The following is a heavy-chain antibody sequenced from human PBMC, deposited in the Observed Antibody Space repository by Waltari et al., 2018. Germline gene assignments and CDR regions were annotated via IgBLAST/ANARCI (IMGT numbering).Heavy chain of an antibody. D-gene: IGHD6-19*01. Sequence: QVQLQESGPGLVKPSETLSLTCAVSGYSISSGYYWGWIRQPPGKGLEWIGSIYHSGSTYYNPSLKSRVTISVDTSKNQFSRKLSTVTAADTAVYYCARTASGWYTAGAKAWGQGTLVTVSS. CDR1: GYSISSGYY. CDR2: IYHSGST. CDR3: ARTASGWYTAGAKA. V-gene: IGHV4-38-2*01. J-gene: IGHJ4*02.